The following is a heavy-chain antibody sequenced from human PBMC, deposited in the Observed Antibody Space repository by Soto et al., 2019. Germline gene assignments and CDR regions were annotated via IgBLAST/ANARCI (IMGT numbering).Heavy chain of an antibody. V-gene: IGHV3-30*18. CDR1: GFTFSSYG. CDR2: ISYDGSNK. D-gene: IGHD1-26*01. J-gene: IGHJ4*02. Sequence: QAGGSLRLSCAASGFTFSSYGMFWVRQAPGRGLEWVAFISYDGSNKCSDSVKGRFTISRDNSKNTLYLQMNSLRAEDTAVYYCAKGSYSGRYADFDYWGQGTLVTVSS. CDR3: AKGSYSGRYADFDY.